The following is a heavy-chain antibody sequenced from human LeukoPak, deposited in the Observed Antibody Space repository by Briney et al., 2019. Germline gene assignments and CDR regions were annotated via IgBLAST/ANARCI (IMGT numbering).Heavy chain of an antibody. Sequence: ASVKVSCKASGYTFTDFGICWVRQAPGQGLEWVGCISTHNGNTNYGQRLQGRVTMTTDTSTSTAYMDLRSLRSDDTAVYYCAKRNRQSRRSSGSGRSWQLVGVTQYTAPYSFDYWGQGTLVTVSS. CDR1: GYTFTDFG. CDR2: ISTHNGNT. V-gene: IGHV1-18*01. J-gene: IGHJ4*02. CDR3: AKRNRQSRRSSGSGRSWQLVGVTQYTAPYSFDY. D-gene: IGHD6-19*01.